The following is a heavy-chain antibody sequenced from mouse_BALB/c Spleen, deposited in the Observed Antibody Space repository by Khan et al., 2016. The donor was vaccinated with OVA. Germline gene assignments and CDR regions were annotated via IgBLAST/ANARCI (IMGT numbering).Heavy chain of an antibody. J-gene: IGHJ3*01. V-gene: IGHV1-4*01. D-gene: IGHD1-1*01. Sequence: QVQLKESGAELARPGASVKMSCKASGYTFTSYWMHWVKQRPGQGLEWIGYINPSTDYTYYNQNFKDKATLTADKSSNTAYMQLTSLTSEDSAVYYGVNHVSSSAWFTYWGQGTLVTVSA. CDR3: VNHVSSSAWFTY. CDR1: GYTFTSYW. CDR2: INPSTDYT.